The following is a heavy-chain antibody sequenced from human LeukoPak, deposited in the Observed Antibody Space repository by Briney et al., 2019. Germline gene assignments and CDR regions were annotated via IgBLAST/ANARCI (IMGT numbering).Heavy chain of an antibody. CDR2: IYTRGST. CDR1: GDSMNTYY. Sequence: SETLSLTCTVSGDSMNTYYWSWIRQPAGKGLEWIGHIYTRGSTNYNPSLRSRVTMSVDTSKNQFSLKLTSVTAADTAVYYCASDSGGRRDAFNIWGQGTMVTVSS. J-gene: IGHJ3*02. V-gene: IGHV4-4*07. D-gene: IGHD2-8*02. CDR3: ASDSGGRRDAFNI.